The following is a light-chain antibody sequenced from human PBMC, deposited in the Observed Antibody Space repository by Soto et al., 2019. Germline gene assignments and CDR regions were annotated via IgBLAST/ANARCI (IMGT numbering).Light chain of an antibody. Sequence: EIVLTQSPGTLSLSPGERATLSCRASQSVSSSYLAWYQQKPGQAPRLLIYGASSRATGIPDRFSGSGSGTDFTLTISRLEPEDFPVYYCQQYGSSPPTFGQWTKLEIK. CDR2: GAS. CDR1: QSVSSSY. V-gene: IGKV3-20*01. J-gene: IGKJ2*01. CDR3: QQYGSSPPT.